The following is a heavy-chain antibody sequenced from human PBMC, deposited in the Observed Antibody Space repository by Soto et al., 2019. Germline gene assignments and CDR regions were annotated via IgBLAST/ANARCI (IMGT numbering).Heavy chain of an antibody. Sequence: ASVKVSCKASGGTFSSYAISWVRQAPGQGLEWMGGIIPIFGTANYAQKFQGRVTITADESTSTAYMELSSLRSEDTAVYYCARDRGRVVVVATKPTDYYYYGMDVWGQGTTVTVSS. V-gene: IGHV1-69*13. CDR3: ARDRGRVVVVATKPTDYYYYGMDV. D-gene: IGHD2-15*01. CDR1: GGTFSSYA. CDR2: IIPIFGTA. J-gene: IGHJ6*02.